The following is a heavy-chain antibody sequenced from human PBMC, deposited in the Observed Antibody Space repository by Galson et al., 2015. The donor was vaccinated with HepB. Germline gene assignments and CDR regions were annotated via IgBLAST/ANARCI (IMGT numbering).Heavy chain of an antibody. CDR1: GYTFTSYA. V-gene: IGHV7-4-1*02. Sequence: SVKVSCKASGYTFTSYAMNWVRQAPGQGLEWMGWINTNTGNPTYAQGFTGRFVFSLDTSVSTAYLQISSLKAEDTAVYYCARDRLVVVIAIRHNWFDPWGQGTLVTVSS. CDR3: ARDRLVVVIAIRHNWFDP. D-gene: IGHD2-21*01. J-gene: IGHJ5*02. CDR2: INTNTGNP.